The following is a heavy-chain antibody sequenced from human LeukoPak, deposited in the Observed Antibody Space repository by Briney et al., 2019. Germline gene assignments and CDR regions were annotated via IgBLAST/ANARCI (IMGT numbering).Heavy chain of an antibody. CDR3: ARGPYFDSKGFYYYYYGMDV. CDR2: ISAYNGNT. D-gene: IGHD3-9*01. V-gene: IGHV1-18*01. CDR1: GYTFTSYG. Sequence: GASVKVSCKASGYTFTSYGISWVRQAPGQGLEWMGWISAYNGNTNYAQKLQGRVTMTTDTSTSTAYMELRSLRSDDTAVYYCARGPYFDSKGFYYYYYGMDVWGQETTVTISS. J-gene: IGHJ6*02.